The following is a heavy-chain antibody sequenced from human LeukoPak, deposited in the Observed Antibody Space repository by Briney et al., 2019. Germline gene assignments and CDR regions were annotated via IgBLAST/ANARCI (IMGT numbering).Heavy chain of an antibody. V-gene: IGHV4-38-2*02. CDR3: AREPSMVRGVVGNY. Sequence: SETLSLTCTVSGYSISGGYYWGWIRQPPGKGLEWIGSIYHSGSTYYNPSLKSRVTISVDTSKNQFSLKLSSVTAADTAVYYCAREPSMVRGVVGNYWGQETLVTASS. D-gene: IGHD3-10*01. CDR1: GYSISGGYY. CDR2: IYHSGST. J-gene: IGHJ4*02.